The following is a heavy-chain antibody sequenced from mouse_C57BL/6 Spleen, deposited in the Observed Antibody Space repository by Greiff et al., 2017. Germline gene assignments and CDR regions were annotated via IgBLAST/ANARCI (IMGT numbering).Heavy chain of an antibody. V-gene: IGHV1-15*01. CDR1: GYTFTDYE. Sequence: VHLVESGAELVRPGASVTLSCKASGYTFTDYEMHWVKQTPVHGLEWIGAIDPETGGTAYNQKFKGKAILTADKSSSTAYMELRSLTSEDSAVYYCTREGNIWLRRDYAMDYWGQGTSVTVSS. CDR2: IDPETGGT. CDR3: TREGNIWLRRDYAMDY. J-gene: IGHJ4*01. D-gene: IGHD2-2*01.